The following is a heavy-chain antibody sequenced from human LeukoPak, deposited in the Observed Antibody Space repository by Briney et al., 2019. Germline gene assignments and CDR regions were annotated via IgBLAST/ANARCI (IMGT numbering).Heavy chain of an antibody. CDR1: GFTFSSYS. D-gene: IGHD6-19*01. V-gene: IGHV3-21*01. Sequence: PGGSLRLSCAASGFTFSSYSMNWVRQAPGKGLEWVSSISSSGSYIYYADSVKGRFTISRDNAKNSLYLQMNSLRAEDTAVYYCARSLQAVAGTLLFDYWGQGTLVTVSS. CDR2: ISSSGSYI. J-gene: IGHJ4*02. CDR3: ARSLQAVAGTLLFDY.